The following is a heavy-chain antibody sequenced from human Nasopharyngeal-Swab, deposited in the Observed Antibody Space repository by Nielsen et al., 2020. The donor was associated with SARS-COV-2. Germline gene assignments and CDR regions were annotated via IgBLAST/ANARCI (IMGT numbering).Heavy chain of an antibody. J-gene: IGHJ3*02. CDR2: IAHDASNK. D-gene: IGHD5-18*01. V-gene: IGHV3-33*05. CDR3: ARDLTPMVIIYAFDM. Sequence: WIRQPPGKGLEWVAFIAHDASNKYYADSVKGRFTISRDNSKNTLYLQMNSLRAEDTAVYYCARDLTPMVIIYAFDMWGQGTMVTVSS.